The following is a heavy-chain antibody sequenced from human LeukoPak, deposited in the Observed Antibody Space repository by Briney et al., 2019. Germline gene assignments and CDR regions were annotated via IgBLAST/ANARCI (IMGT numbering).Heavy chain of an antibody. V-gene: IGHV3-48*01. CDR2: ISAGSSNT. CDR3: ARSAVQANTPFYFDF. J-gene: IGHJ4*02. CDR1: GFIFASYG. D-gene: IGHD1-26*01. Sequence: GGSLRLSCSASGFIFASYGMNWVRQAPGSGLQWVAYISAGSSNTFYADSVKGRFTISRDDADTFLHLQMNSLSAEDTAVYYCARSAVQANTPFYFDFWGQGALVTVSS.